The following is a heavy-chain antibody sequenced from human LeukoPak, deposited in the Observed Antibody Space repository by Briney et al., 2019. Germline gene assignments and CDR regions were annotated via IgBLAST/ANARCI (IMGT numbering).Heavy chain of an antibody. D-gene: IGHD6-19*01. J-gene: IGHJ4*02. CDR1: GYTFTGYY. CDR2: INPNSGGT. V-gene: IGHV1-2*02. CDR3: ERVVAVADYFDY. Sequence: VASVKLSCKASGYTFTGYYLHWVRLAPGQGLEWMGWINPNSGGTNYAQKFQGRVTMTRDTSISTAYMELTRLTSDDTAVYYCERVVAVADYFDYWGQGTLVTVSS.